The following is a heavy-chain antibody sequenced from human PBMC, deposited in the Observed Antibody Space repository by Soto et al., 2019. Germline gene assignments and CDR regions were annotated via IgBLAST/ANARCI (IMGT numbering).Heavy chain of an antibody. CDR3: TREIVGYGGGDCYLPYYFDN. V-gene: IGHV6-1*01. Sequence: SQTLSLTCALSGDSFSSNSAAWNWIRQSTSRGLEWLGRTYYRSKWYSDYAVSVKSRITINPDTSKNQFSLQLNSVTPEATAVYYCTREIVGYGGGDCYLPYYFDNWGPGTLVTVSS. CDR1: GDSFSSNSAA. D-gene: IGHD2-21*02. J-gene: IGHJ4*01. CDR2: TYYRSKWYS.